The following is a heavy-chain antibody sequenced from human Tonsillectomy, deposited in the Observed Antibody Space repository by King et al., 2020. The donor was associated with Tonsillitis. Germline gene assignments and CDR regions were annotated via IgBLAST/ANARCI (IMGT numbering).Heavy chain of an antibody. V-gene: IGHV4-31*03. Sequence: QLQESGPGMVKPLQTLSLTCTVSGDSISSGDYYWSWIRQHPGKGLEWIGYIHHSGSTHYNPSLKSRVTISVDTSKNQFSLKLSSVTAADTAVYYCARDVYDYVGNSYYYYYMDVWGKGTTVTVSS. CDR1: GDSISSGDYY. CDR3: ARDVYDYVGNSYYYYYMDV. J-gene: IGHJ6*03. CDR2: IHHSGST. D-gene: IGHD4-23*01.